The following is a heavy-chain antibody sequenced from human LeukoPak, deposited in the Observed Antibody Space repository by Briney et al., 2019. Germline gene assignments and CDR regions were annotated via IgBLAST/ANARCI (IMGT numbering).Heavy chain of an antibody. CDR1: GGSISSDAFY. CDR3: ARGSLILEWLSYCFDD. CDR2: IYYTGST. J-gene: IGHJ4*02. Sequence: SETLSLTCTVSGGSISSDAFYWSWIRQHPGKGLEWIGYIYYTGSTYYNPSVKSRVSISVDTAKNQFSLKLRSVTAADTAVYYCARGSLILEWLSYCFDDWGQGTLVTVSS. V-gene: IGHV4-31*03. D-gene: IGHD3-3*01.